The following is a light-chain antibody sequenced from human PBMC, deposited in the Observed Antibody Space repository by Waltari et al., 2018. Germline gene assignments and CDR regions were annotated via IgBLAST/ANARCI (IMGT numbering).Light chain of an antibody. CDR1: QDISRW. CDR3: QQGDRFPLT. CDR2: DAS. Sequence: DIQMTQSPPSASASVGDIVIITCLASQDISRWLGWYQQKPGKAPKFLIYDASTLQSGVPSRFSGSGSGTDFTLTISSLQPEDFATYYCQQGDRFPLTFGGGTKVEI. J-gene: IGKJ4*01. V-gene: IGKV1-12*01.